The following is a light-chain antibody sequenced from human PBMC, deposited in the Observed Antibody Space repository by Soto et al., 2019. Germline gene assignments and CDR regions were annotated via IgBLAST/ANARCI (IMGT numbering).Light chain of an antibody. CDR2: EVS. J-gene: IGLJ1*01. Sequence: QSALTQPASVSGSPGQSFTISCTGTSSDVGGYDYVSWYQLHPGKAPKLMVFEVSNRPSGVSYRFSGSKSGNTGSLTISGLQAEDEADYFCSSYLIRTAYLFGTGTKVTVL. CDR3: SSYLIRTAYL. CDR1: SSDVGGYDY. V-gene: IGLV2-14*01.